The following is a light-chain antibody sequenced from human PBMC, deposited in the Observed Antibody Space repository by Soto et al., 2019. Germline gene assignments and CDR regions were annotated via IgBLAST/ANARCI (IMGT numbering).Light chain of an antibody. Sequence: EILLTQSPAAPSSSHGDRASLSCRASQSISSFLAWYQHKPGQAPRLLIYRASNWATGVPARFSGSGSGTDFTLTIRGLEPEDFAVYYCQQHFSGPLTFGGGTLLEIK. CDR3: QQHFSGPLT. J-gene: IGKJ5*01. CDR2: RAS. V-gene: IGKV3-11*01. CDR1: QSISSF.